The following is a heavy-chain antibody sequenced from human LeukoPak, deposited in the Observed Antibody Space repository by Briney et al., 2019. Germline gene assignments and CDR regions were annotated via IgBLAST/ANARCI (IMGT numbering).Heavy chain of an antibody. CDR1: GFTFSSYG. Sequence: GRSLRLSCAASGFTFSSYGMHWVRQAPGKGLEWVAVISYDGTTKYYGDSVKGRFTISRDNSKNTLYLQMNSLRAEDTAVYYCARGGSYLSAFDIWGQGTMVTVSS. D-gene: IGHD1-26*01. CDR3: ARGGSYLSAFDI. V-gene: IGHV3-30*03. CDR2: ISYDGTTK. J-gene: IGHJ3*02.